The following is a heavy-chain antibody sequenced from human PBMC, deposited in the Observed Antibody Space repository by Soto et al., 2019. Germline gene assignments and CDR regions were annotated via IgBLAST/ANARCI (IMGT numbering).Heavy chain of an antibody. D-gene: IGHD1-26*01. Sequence: EEQLVESGGDLVQPGGSLRLSCAASGFTVSNNYMSWVRQAPGKGLEWVSLIDSGGSTYYADSVKGRFTISRDSSKNTLYLQMNSLRAEDTAMYYCADYSHQGYWGQGTLVTVSS. V-gene: IGHV3-66*01. CDR1: GFTVSNNY. J-gene: IGHJ4*02. CDR3: ADYSHQGY. CDR2: IDSGGST.